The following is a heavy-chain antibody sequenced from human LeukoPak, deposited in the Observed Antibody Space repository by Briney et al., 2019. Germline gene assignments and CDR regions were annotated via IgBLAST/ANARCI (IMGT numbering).Heavy chain of an antibody. V-gene: IGHV3-23*01. CDR1: GFTFSSYA. D-gene: IGHD2-21*01. Sequence: GGSLRLSCAASGFTFSSYAMSWVRQAPGKGLEWVSAMSGSESSTYYADSVKGRFAISRDNSKNTLYLLMNSLRAEDTAVYYCAKILAPYCGDECYSIWGQGTVVTVSS. CDR2: MSGSESST. J-gene: IGHJ3*02. CDR3: AKILAPYCGDECYSI.